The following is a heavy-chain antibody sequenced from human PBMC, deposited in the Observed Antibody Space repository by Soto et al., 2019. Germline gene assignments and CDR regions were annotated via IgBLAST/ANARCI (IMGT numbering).Heavy chain of an antibody. V-gene: IGHV4-59*08. CDR2: IYYSGST. CDR1: GGSISSYY. J-gene: IGHJ2*01. CDR3: ARFNWYFDL. Sequence: QVQLQESGPGLVKPSETLSLTCTVSGGSISSYYWSWIRQPPGKGLEWIGYIYYSGSTNYNPSRKSRVPISVDTSKNQFSLQLSSVTAADTAVYYCARFNWYFDLWGRGTLVTVSS.